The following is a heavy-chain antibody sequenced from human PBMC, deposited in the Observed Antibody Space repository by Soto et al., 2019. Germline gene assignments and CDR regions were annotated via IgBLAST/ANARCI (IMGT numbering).Heavy chain of an antibody. D-gene: IGHD1-20*01. CDR2: IYYNGDT. J-gene: IGHJ3*01. V-gene: IGHV4-39*01. CDR3: ATRLIDNWNQGHALDF. Sequence: QLQLQESGPGLVKPAETLSLKCAVSGGSVSSGNYFWGWIRQPPGKGLEWIGNIYYNGDTYYSPYLKSPVTMSVDTAQNQFSLRLTSVTAADTAVYYCATRLIDNWNQGHALDFWGQGTLVTVSS. CDR1: GGSVSSGNYF.